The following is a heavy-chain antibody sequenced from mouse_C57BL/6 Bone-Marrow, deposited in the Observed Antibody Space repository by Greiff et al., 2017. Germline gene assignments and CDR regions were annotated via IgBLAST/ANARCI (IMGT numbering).Heavy chain of an antibody. J-gene: IGHJ1*03. V-gene: IGHV1-81*01. CDR2: FYPRSGNT. CDR1: GYTFTSYG. D-gene: IGHD1-1*01. Sequence: QVQLQQSGAELARPGASVKLSCKASGYTFTSYGISWVKQRTGQGLEWIGEFYPRSGNTYYNEKFKGKATLTADKSSSTAYMELRSLTSEDSAVYFCAAITTVVATDWYFDVWGTGTTVTGSS. CDR3: AAITTVVATDWYFDV.